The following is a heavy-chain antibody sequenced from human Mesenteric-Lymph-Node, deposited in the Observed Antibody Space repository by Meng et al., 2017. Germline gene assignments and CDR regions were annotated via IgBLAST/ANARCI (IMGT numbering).Heavy chain of an antibody. J-gene: IGHJ4*02. CDR2: IHHSGSA. Sequence: QLQLQQSGPGLVEPSQTLSLTFPGSGGSMGSCNYYWSWIRQPPGKGLEWIGYIHHSGSAYYNPSLKSRVSISVDTSKNQFSLNLNSMTAADTAVYYCASFDHIPRRNYFDYWGQGTLVTVSS. D-gene: IGHD2-21*01. CDR3: ASFDHIPRRNYFDY. V-gene: IGHV4-30-4*01. CDR1: GGSMGSCNYY.